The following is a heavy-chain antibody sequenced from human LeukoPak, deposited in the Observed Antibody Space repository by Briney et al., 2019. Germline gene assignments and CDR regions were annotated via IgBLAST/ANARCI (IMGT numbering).Heavy chain of an antibody. D-gene: IGHD5-18*01. CDR2: ISYDGSNK. CDR1: GFTFSSYA. J-gene: IGHJ4*02. Sequence: GRSLRLSCAASGFTFSSYAMHWVRQAPGKGLEWVAVISYDGSNKYYADSVKGHFTISRDNSKNTLHLQMNSLRAEDTAIYYCAKDLIAYSYGHAGRSNFDYWGQGTLVTVSS. CDR3: AKDLIAYSYGHAGRSNFDY. V-gene: IGHV3-30-3*01.